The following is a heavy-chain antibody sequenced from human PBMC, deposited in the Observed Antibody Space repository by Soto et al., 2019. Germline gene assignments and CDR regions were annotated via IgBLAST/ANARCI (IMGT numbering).Heavy chain of an antibody. CDR2: ISYDGNNK. Sequence: QRRSCAASGFTFSTYGMHSVRQDPGKGLEWVAVISYDGNNKYYADSVKGRFTISRDNSKNTLYLQMGSLRAEDTAVYYCAKSVYNWNDGFFDYWGQGTPVTVSS. J-gene: IGHJ4*02. D-gene: IGHD1-1*01. CDR3: AKSVYNWNDGFFDY. V-gene: IGHV3-30*18. CDR1: GFTFSTYG.